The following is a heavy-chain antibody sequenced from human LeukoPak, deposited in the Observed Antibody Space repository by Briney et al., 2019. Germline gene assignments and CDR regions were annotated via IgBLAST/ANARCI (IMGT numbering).Heavy chain of an antibody. D-gene: IGHD2-8*01. CDR2: IYTSGNT. Sequence: PSETLSLTCTVSGVSISSYYWSWIRQSAGKGLEWIGRIYTSGNTNYDPSLKSRVTMSVDTSKNQFSLKLSSVTAADTAVYYCARQWWGTLRSSRPTPLRPAKATYYFDYWGQGTLVTVSS. V-gene: IGHV4-4*07. CDR1: GVSISSYY. CDR3: ARQWWGTLRSSRPTPLRPAKATYYFDY. J-gene: IGHJ4*02.